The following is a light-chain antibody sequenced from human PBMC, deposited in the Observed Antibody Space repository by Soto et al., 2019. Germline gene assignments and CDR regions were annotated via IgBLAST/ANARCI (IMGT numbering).Light chain of an antibody. V-gene: IGLV2-14*01. J-gene: IGLJ3*02. CDR2: EVS. CDR1: SSDVGGYNF. CDR3: CSYTSSDTWV. Sequence: QSALTQPASVSGSPGQSITISCTGTSSDVGGYNFVSWYQQYPGKAPKFMIYEVSNRPSGVSNRVSGSKSGNTASLTISGLQAEDEADYYCCSYTSSDTWVFGGGTQLTVL.